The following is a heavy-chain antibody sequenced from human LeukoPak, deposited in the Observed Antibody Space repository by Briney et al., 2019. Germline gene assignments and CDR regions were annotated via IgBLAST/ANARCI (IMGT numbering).Heavy chain of an antibody. CDR3: ARVEDYDVLTGFDY. J-gene: IGHJ4*02. CDR1: GFTFSSYS. D-gene: IGHD3-9*01. CDR2: ISGSSSYI. V-gene: IGHV3-21*01. Sequence: PGGSLRLSCAASGFTFSSYSMNWVRQAPGKGLEWVSSISGSSSYIYYADSVKGRFTISRHNAKNSLYLQMNSLRAEDTAVYYCARVEDYDVLTGFDYWGQGTLVTVSS.